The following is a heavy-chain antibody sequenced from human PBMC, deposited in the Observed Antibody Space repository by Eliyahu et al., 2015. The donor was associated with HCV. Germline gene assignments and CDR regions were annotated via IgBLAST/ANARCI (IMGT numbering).Heavy chain of an antibody. CDR1: GFTFSSYG. J-gene: IGHJ4*02. V-gene: IGHV3-33*01. D-gene: IGHD4-17*01. Sequence: QVQLVEPGGGVVQPGRSLRLSCAASGFTFSSYGMHWVRQAPGKGLEWVAVIWYDGSNKYYADSVKGRFTISRDNSKNTLYLQMNSLRAEDTAVYYCARGGGPLGDYPGVWGQGTLVTVSS. CDR2: IWYDGSNK. CDR3: ARGGGPLGDYPGV.